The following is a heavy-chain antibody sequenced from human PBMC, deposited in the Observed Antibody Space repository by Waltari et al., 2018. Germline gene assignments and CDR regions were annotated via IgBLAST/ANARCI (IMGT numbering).Heavy chain of an antibody. V-gene: IGHV4-34*02. D-gene: IGHD3-9*01. CDR2: NNLGDIP. CDR1: GVSLTDYY. CDR3: ARDHIADPFDWLFNYGYFNL. Sequence: QVQLQQWGAGLVRPSETLSLTCDVYGVSLTDYYWTWIRQSPGKGLEWIGKNNLGDIPNYTASLQSRVTISLDTSTNQFSLNLKSVTAADTAVYFCARDHIADPFDWLFNYGYFNLWGRGTLVTVSS. J-gene: IGHJ2*01.